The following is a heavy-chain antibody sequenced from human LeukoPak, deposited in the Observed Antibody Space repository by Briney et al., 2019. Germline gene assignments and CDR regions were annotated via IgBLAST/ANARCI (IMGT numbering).Heavy chain of an antibody. V-gene: IGHV4-30-2*01. J-gene: IGHJ5*02. CDR3: ARGLLAHWFDP. Sequence: PSETLSLTCAVSGGSISSGGYSWSWIRQPPGKGLEWIGYIYHSGSTYYNPFLKSRVTISVDRSKNQFSLKLSSVTAADTAVYYCARGLLAHWFDPWGQGTLVTVSS. D-gene: IGHD3-22*01. CDR2: IYHSGST. CDR1: GGSISSGGYS.